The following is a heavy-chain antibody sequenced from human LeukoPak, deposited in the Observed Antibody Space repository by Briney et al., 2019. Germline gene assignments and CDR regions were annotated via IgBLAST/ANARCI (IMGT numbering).Heavy chain of an antibody. D-gene: IGHD4-17*01. V-gene: IGHV3-74*01. J-gene: IGHJ4*02. Sequence: GGSLRLSCAASGFTFSSYSMNWVRQAPGKGLEWVSRINSDGSSTSYADSVKGRFTISRDNAKNTLYLQMNSLRAEDTAVYYCARGDYLHHYWGQGTLVTVSS. CDR2: INSDGSST. CDR3: ARGDYLHHY. CDR1: GFTFSSYS.